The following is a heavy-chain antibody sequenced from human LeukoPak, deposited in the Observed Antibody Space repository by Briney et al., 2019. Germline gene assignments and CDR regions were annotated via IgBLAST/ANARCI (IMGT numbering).Heavy chain of an antibody. Sequence: GGSLRLSCAASGFTFSDSNMNWVRQAPGKGLEWVSYISRSSSTIYYADSVRGRFTISRDSAKNSLYLQMNSLRAEDTAVYYCATSSYYGSGSDNWGQGTLVTVSS. CDR2: ISRSSSTI. CDR1: GFTFSDSN. J-gene: IGHJ4*02. D-gene: IGHD3-10*01. CDR3: ATSSYYGSGSDN. V-gene: IGHV3-48*04.